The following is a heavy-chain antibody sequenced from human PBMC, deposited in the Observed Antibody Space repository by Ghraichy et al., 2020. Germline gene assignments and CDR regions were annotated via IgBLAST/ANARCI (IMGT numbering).Heavy chain of an antibody. V-gene: IGHV6-1*01. D-gene: IGHD4/OR15-4a*01. Sequence: SQTLSLTCVISGDSVSSNSAAWHWIRQSPSRGLEWLGRTYYRSKWNNDYAVSVQGRITINPDASKNQFSLQLISVTPEDTAVYYCARADYGYTNNWFDPWGQGTLATVSS. CDR2: TYYRSKWNN. J-gene: IGHJ5*02. CDR1: GDSVSSNSAA. CDR3: ARADYGYTNNWFDP.